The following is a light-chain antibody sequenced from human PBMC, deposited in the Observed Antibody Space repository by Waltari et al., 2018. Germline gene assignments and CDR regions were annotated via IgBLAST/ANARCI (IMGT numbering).Light chain of an antibody. CDR3: ASYTSSDSWV. CDR2: EVS. J-gene: IGLJ3*02. V-gene: IGLV2-14*01. CDR1: SSDVGGYNY. Sequence: QSALTQPASVSGSPGQSITISCTGTSSDVGGYNYVPWYQQHPGKAPKRMLYEVSNRPSGVSTRFSGSKSGNTASLTFSGLQAEDEADYYCASYTSSDSWVFGGGTKLTVL.